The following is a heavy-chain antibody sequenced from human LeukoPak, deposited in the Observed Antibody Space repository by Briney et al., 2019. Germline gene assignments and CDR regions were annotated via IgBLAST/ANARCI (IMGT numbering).Heavy chain of an antibody. Sequence: PGGSLRLSCAASGFTFDDYGMSWVRQAPGKGLEWVSGINWNGGSTGYADSVKGRFTISRDNAKNSLHLQMNSLRAEDTALYYCARVLTPDYYYYMDVWGKGTTVTVSS. CDR2: INWNGGST. CDR3: ARVLTPDYYYYMDV. J-gene: IGHJ6*03. CDR1: GFTFDDYG. V-gene: IGHV3-20*04. D-gene: IGHD1-14*01.